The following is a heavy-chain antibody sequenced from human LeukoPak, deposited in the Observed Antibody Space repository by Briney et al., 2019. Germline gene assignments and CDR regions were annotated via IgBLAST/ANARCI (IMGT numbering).Heavy chain of an antibody. CDR2: ISSNGGST. Sequence: GGSLRLSCAAPGFTFSSYAMHWVRQAPGKGLEYVSAISSNGGSTYYANSVKGRFTISRDNSKNTLYLQMGSLRAEDMAVYYCARASPSIAAAGTAFDIWGQGTMVTVSS. CDR1: GFTFSSYA. CDR3: ARASPSIAAAGTAFDI. D-gene: IGHD6-13*01. V-gene: IGHV3-64*01. J-gene: IGHJ3*02.